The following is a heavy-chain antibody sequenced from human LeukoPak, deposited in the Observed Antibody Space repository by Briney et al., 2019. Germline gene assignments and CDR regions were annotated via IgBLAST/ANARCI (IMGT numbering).Heavy chain of an antibody. Sequence: WETLSLTCAVYGGSFGGYYWSWIRQPPGMGLEWIGEINHSGSTNYNPSLKSRVTISVDTSKNQFSLKLSSVTAADTAVYYCARVRVGATDYFDYWGQRTLVTVSS. CDR2: INHSGST. J-gene: IGHJ4*02. D-gene: IGHD1-26*01. V-gene: IGHV4-34*01. CDR3: ARVRVGATDYFDY. CDR1: GGSFGGYY.